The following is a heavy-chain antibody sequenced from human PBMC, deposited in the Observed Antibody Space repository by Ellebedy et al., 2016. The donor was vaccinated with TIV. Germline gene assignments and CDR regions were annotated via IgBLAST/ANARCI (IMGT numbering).Heavy chain of an antibody. J-gene: IGHJ5*02. CDR1: GYPFISYG. Sequence: AASVKVSCKASGYPFISYGISWVRQAPGQGLEWMGWISAYNGDTNYAQNLHGRLTMTTDTSTNTAYMDLRSLRSDYTAVYYCARDRDVLTGFANWFDPWGQGILVTVSS. CDR2: ISAYNGDT. V-gene: IGHV1-18*01. CDR3: ARDRDVLTGFANWFDP. D-gene: IGHD3-9*01.